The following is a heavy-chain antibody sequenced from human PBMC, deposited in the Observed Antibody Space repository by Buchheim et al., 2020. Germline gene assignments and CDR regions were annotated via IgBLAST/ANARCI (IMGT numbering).Heavy chain of an antibody. J-gene: IGHJ6*02. Sequence: EVQLVESGGGLVQPGGSLRLSCAASGFAVSSNYMSWVRQAPGKGLEWVSVIYSGGSTYYADSVKGRFTISRDNSKNTLYLQMNSLRAEDTAVYYCARGRYSSVFYYYYYGMDVWGQGTT. V-gene: IGHV3-66*01. CDR3: ARGRYSSVFYYYYYGMDV. CDR1: GFAVSSNY. D-gene: IGHD6-25*01. CDR2: IYSGGST.